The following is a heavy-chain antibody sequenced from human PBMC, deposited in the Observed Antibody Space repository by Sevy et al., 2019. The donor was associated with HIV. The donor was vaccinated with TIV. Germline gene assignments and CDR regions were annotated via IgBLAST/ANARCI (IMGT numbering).Heavy chain of an antibody. CDR1: GFTFSSYS. Sequence: GGSLRLSCAASGFTFSSYSMNWVRQAPGKGLEWVSYISSSSSTIYYADSVKGRFTISRDNAKNSLYLQMNSLRAVDTAVYYCARKGPRSSSWSFDYWGQGTLVTVSS. D-gene: IGHD6-13*01. CDR3: ARKGPRSSSWSFDY. J-gene: IGHJ4*02. CDR2: ISSSSSTI. V-gene: IGHV3-48*01.